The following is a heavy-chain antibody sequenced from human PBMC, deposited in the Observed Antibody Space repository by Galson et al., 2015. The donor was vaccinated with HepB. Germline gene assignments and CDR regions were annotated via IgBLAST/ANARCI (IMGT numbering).Heavy chain of an antibody. CDR1: GFTFSSYG. CDR3: AKDRWGRLRGSGSYYFDY. D-gene: IGHD3-10*01. CDR2: ISYDGSNK. Sequence: SLRLSCAASGFTFSSYGMHWVRQAPGKGLEWVAVISYDGSNKYYADSVKGRFTISRDNSKNTLYLQMNSLRAEDTAVYYCAKDRWGRLRGSGSYYFDYWGQGTLVTVSS. J-gene: IGHJ4*02. V-gene: IGHV3-30*18.